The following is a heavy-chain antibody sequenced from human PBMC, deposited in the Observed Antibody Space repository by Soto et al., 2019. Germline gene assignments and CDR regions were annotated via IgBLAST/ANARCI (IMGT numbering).Heavy chain of an antibody. CDR2: ISGSGGGT. CDR3: AKSGGASPYYFDY. V-gene: IGHV3-23*01. D-gene: IGHD3-10*01. J-gene: IGHJ4*02. Sequence: EVQLLESGGGLVQPGGSLRLSCAASAFTFNTYAMGWVRQAPWKGLEWVSAISGSGGGTYYADSVKGRFTISRDTSKNTLYLQMNSLRADDTAVYYCAKSGGASPYYFDYWGRGTLVTVSS. CDR1: AFTFNTYA.